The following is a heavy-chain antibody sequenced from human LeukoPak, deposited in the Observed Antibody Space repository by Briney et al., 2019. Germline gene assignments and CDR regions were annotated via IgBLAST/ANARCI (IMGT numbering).Heavy chain of an antibody. CDR3: ARDGSFDF. V-gene: IGHV1-2*02. J-gene: IGHJ4*02. D-gene: IGHD5-12*01. CDR1: GYTXTDYY. Sequence: GASVKVSCKASGYTXTDYYIHWLRQAPGQGLEWMGWISTNIGGTNYGQKFRGRVTMTKDTSVSTAYLELSGLTSDDTAVYYCARDGSFDFWGQGTLVTVSS. CDR2: ISTNIGGT.